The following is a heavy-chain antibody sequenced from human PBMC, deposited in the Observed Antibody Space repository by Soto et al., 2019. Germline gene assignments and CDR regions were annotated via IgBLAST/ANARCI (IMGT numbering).Heavy chain of an antibody. D-gene: IGHD6-6*01. J-gene: IGHJ5*02. CDR3: ARALRPSSSWFDP. CDR2: IYHSGST. V-gene: IGHV4-30-2*01. CDR1: GGSISSGGYS. Sequence: SETLSLTCAVSGGSISSGGYSWSWIRQPPGKGLEWIGYIYHSGSTYYNPSLKSRVTISVDRSKNQFSLKLSSVTAADTAVYYCARALRPSSSWFDPWGQGTLVTVSS.